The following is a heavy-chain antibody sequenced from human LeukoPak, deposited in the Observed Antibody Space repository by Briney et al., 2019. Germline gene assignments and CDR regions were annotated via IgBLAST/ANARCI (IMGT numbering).Heavy chain of an antibody. J-gene: IGHJ6*03. CDR1: GGSISSGGYY. CDR3: ARDLRGTSAMDV. D-gene: IGHD2-2*01. CDR2: IYYSGST. V-gene: IGHV4-61*08. Sequence: PSETLSLTCTVSGGSISSGGYYWSWIRQHPGKGLEWIAYIYYSGSTNYNPSLKSRVTISVDTSNNQFSLKLSSVTAADTAVYYCARDLRGTSAMDVWGKGTTVTVSS.